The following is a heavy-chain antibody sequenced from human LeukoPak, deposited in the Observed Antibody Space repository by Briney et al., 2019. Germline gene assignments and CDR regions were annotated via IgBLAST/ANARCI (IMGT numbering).Heavy chain of an antibody. CDR1: GFTFSSYA. CDR2: ISGSGGST. J-gene: IGHJ4*02. Sequence: PGGSLRLSCAASGFTFSSYAMSWVRQAPGKGLEWVSAISGSGGSTYYADSVKGRFTISRDNSKNTLYLQMNSLRAEDTAVYCCAKDLTFFASGYSSSRGYWGQGTLVTVSS. V-gene: IGHV3-23*01. D-gene: IGHD6-13*01. CDR3: AKDLTFFASGYSSSRGY.